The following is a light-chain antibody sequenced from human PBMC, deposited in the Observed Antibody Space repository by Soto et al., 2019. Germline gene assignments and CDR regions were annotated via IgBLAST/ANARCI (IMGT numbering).Light chain of an antibody. CDR1: SSGVGRYNL. V-gene: IGLV2-23*02. Sequence: QSALTQPASVSGSPGQSITISCTGTSSGVGRYNLVSWYQHHPGKAPRLIIYEVTKRPSGVSTRLSGSKSGNTASLTFSGLQAEDEAEYYCCSYEGDYVYVFGTGTKVTVL. J-gene: IGLJ1*01. CDR2: EVT. CDR3: CSYEGDYVYV.